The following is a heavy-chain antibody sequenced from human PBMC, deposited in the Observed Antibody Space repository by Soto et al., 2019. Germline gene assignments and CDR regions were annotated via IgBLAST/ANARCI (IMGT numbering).Heavy chain of an antibody. Sequence: QVQLVQSGAEVKKPGASVKVSCKASGYNFITYDINWVRQAPGQGLEWMGWVNAHSGQTEFAQKFQGRLTMTTNTSITTAYMELSSLRSEDTAIYYCARAEAWNFIYWLDPWGKGTLVTVAS. J-gene: IGHJ5*02. CDR2: VNAHSGQT. V-gene: IGHV1-8*01. CDR1: GYNFITYD. D-gene: IGHD1-1*01. CDR3: ARAEAWNFIYWLDP.